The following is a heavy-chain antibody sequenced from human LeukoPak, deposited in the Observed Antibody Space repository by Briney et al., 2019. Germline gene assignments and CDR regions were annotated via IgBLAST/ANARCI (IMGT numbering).Heavy chain of an antibody. CDR3: ARARRLVQDKFFYIDS. D-gene: IGHD3-3*01. V-gene: IGHV4-31*03. J-gene: IGHJ4*02. CDR2: IYYSGTT. Sequence: SETLSLTCTVSGDSIYSGGFYWSWVRQHPGKGLEWIGHIYYSGTTYYNPSLESRLIISVDTSKNEFSLKVSSMTAAETAVFFCARARRLVQDKFFYIDSWGQGTLVTVSS. CDR1: GDSIYSGGFY.